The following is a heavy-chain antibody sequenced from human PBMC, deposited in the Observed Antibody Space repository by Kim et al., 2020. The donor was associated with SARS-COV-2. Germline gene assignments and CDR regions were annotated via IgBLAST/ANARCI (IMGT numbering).Heavy chain of an antibody. J-gene: IGHJ3*02. D-gene: IGHD1-26*01. CDR3: ARDFSGSKDAFDI. V-gene: IGHV3-7*03. CDR2: INQDGSAK. CDR1: GFTFNNFW. Sequence: GGSLRLSCADSGFTFNNFWMSWVRQAPGEGLECVANINQDGSAKFYVGSVRGRFTVSRDNAENSLYLQMSGLRAEDTAVYYCARDFSGSKDAFDIWGQGTMVTVSS.